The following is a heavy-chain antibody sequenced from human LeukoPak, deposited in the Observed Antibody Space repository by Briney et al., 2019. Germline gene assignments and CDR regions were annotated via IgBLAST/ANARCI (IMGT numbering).Heavy chain of an antibody. V-gene: IGHV1-69*13. J-gene: IGHJ4*02. CDR2: IIPIFGTA. CDR3: ARAVGYCSGGSCYYFDY. CDR1: GGTFSSYA. D-gene: IGHD2-15*01. Sequence: RASVKVSCKASGGTFSSYAISWVRQAPGQGLEWMGGIIPIFGTANYAQKFQGRVTITADESTSTAYMELSSLRSEDTAVYYCARAVGYCSGGSCYYFDYWGQGTLVTVSS.